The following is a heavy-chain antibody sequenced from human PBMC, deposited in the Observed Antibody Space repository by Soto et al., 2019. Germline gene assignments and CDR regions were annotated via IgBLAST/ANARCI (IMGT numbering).Heavy chain of an antibody. Sequence: QVQLQESGPGLVKPSGTLSLTCAVSSGSISSSNWWSWVRQPPGKGLEWIGEIYHSGSTNYNPSLKSRVTTSVDKSKNQFSLKLSSVTAADTAVYYCARGGYCSSTSCYSESVPFDYWGQGTLVTVSS. CDR3: ARGGYCSSTSCYSESVPFDY. J-gene: IGHJ4*02. V-gene: IGHV4-4*02. CDR2: IYHSGST. CDR1: SGSISSSNW. D-gene: IGHD2-2*01.